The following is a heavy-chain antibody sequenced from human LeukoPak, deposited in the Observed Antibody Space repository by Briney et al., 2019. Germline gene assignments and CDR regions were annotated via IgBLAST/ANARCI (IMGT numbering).Heavy chain of an antibody. D-gene: IGHD3-16*01. CDR3: ARVSYDYIWGIIYYIDY. CDR1: GYXFTNYW. J-gene: IGHJ4*02. V-gene: IGHV5-51*01. Sequence: GESLKISCKGSGYXFTNYWIGWVRQMPGKGLEWMGIIYPGDSDTRYSPSFQGQVTISAGKSISTAYLQWSSLKASDTAMFYCARVSYDYIWGIIYYIDYWGQGTVVTVSS. CDR2: IYPGDSDT.